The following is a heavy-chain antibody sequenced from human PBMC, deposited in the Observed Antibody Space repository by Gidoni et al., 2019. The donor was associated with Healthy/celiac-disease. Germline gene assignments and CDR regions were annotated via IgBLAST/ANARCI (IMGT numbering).Heavy chain of an antibody. CDR1: GFTFSSYA. V-gene: IGHV3-30-3*01. D-gene: IGHD6-6*01. CDR2: ISYDGSNK. Sequence: QVQLVESGGGVVQPGRSLRLSCAASGFTFSSYAMHWVRQAPGKGLEWGAVISYDGSNKYYADSVKGRFTISRDNSKNTLYLQMNSLRAEDTAVYYCARGDLPYHDSSSSHYWGQGTLVTVSS. CDR3: ARGDLPYHDSSSSHY. J-gene: IGHJ4*02.